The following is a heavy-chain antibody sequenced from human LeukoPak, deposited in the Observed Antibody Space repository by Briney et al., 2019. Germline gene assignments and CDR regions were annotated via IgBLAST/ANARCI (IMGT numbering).Heavy chain of an antibody. CDR1: GYIFTGYY. D-gene: IGHD3-10*02. Sequence: ASVKVSCKASGYIFTGYYMYWVRQAPGQGLEWMGWINPNSGGTNYAQKFQGRVTMTRDTSISTAYMDLSRLRSDDTAVYYCARGRKPFSGTAIYSGNWFDPWGQGTLVTVSS. CDR2: INPNSGGT. CDR3: ARGRKPFSGTAIYSGNWFDP. J-gene: IGHJ5*02. V-gene: IGHV1-2*02.